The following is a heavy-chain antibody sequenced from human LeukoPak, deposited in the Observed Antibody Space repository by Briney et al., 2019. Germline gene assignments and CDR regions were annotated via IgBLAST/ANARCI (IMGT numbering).Heavy chain of an antibody. J-gene: IGHJ3*02. CDR3: SSSSLSEFAFDI. CDR1: GFTFSFYG. D-gene: IGHD6-13*01. CDR2: IRYDGSNE. V-gene: IGHV3-30*02. Sequence: PGGSLRLSCAASGFTFSFYGLHWVRQAPGKGLEWVSFIRYDGSNEYYADSVKARFTISRDNSKNTLYLQMNSLRAEDTAVYYCSSSSLSEFAFDIWGQGTMVTVSS.